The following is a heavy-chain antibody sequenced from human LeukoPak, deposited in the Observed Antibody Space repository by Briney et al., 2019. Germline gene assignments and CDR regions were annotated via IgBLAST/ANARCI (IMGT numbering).Heavy chain of an antibody. V-gene: IGHV4-4*07. Sequence: SETLSLTCTVSGGSISSYDWSWLRQPAGKGLEWIGRIYTSGSTNYNPSLKSRVTMSVDTSKNQFSLKLSSVTAADTAVYYCARDSASAAFDIWGQGTMVTVSS. CDR1: GGSISSYD. CDR3: ARDSASAAFDI. D-gene: IGHD4/OR15-4a*01. J-gene: IGHJ3*02. CDR2: IYTSGST.